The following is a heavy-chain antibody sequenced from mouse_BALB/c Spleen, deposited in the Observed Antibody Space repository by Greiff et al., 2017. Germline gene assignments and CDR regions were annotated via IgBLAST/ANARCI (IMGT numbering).Heavy chain of an antibody. J-gene: IGHJ4*01. V-gene: IGHV1-18*01. Sequence: VQLKESGPELVKPGASVKIPCKASGYTFTDYNMDWVKQSHGKSLEWIGDINPNNGGTIYNQKFKGKATLTVDKSSSTAYMELRSLTSEDTAVYYCASGGLYDDAMDYWGQGTSVTVSS. D-gene: IGHD2-14*01. CDR1: GYTFTDYN. CDR3: ASGGLYDDAMDY. CDR2: INPNNGGT.